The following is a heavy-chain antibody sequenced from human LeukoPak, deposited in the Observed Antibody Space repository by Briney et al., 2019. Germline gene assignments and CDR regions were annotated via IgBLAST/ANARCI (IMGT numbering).Heavy chain of an antibody. V-gene: IGHV4-34*01. CDR2: INHSGGT. CDR3: ARSVVVVPAAIGWFDP. J-gene: IGHJ5*02. D-gene: IGHD2-2*01. CDR1: GGSFSGYY. Sequence: SETLSLTCAVYGGSFSGYYWSWIRQPPGKGLEWIGEINHSGGTNYNPSLKSRVTISVDTSKNQFSLKLSSVTAADTAVYYCARSVVVVPAAIGWFDPWGQGTLVTVSS.